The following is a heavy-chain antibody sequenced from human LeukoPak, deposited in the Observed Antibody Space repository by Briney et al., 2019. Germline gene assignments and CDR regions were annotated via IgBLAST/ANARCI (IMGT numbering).Heavy chain of an antibody. Sequence: GGSLRLSCAASGFTFSSYAMSWVRQAPGKGLEWVSGISGSGGNTYYADSVKGRFTISRDNSKNTLYVQVNSLGTEDTAAYYCAKGSYYDSSGSFYFDYWGQGTLVTVSS. CDR1: GFTFSSYA. J-gene: IGHJ4*02. D-gene: IGHD3-22*01. V-gene: IGHV3-23*01. CDR2: ISGSGGNT. CDR3: AKGSYYDSSGSFYFDY.